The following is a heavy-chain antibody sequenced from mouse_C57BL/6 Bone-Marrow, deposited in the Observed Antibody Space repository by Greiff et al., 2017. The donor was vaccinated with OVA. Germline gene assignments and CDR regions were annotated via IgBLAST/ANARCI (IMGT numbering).Heavy chain of an antibody. CDR3: ARGDALYYFDD. D-gene: IGHD3-3*01. V-gene: IGHV1-64*01. CDR1: GYTFTSYW. CDR2: IHPNSCST. J-gene: IGHJ2*01. Sequence: QVQLQQPGAELVKPGASVKLSCKASGYTFTSYWMHWVKQRPGQGLEWIGMIHPNSCSTNYNEKFKSKATLTVDKSSSTAYMQLSSLTSEDSAVYYCARGDALYYFDDWGQGTTLTVSS.